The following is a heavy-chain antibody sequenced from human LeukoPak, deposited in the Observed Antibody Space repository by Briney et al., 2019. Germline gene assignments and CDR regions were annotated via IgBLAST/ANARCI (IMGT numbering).Heavy chain of an antibody. Sequence: GGSLRLSCAASGFTFSSYSMTWVRQAPGKGLEWVSYITFTSSTIHYADSVKGRFTISRDNAKSSLYLQMNSLRADDTAVYYCARDRLHYGEYEKTLDYWGQGTLVTVSS. CDR3: ARDRLHYGEYEKTLDY. J-gene: IGHJ4*02. CDR2: ITFTSSTI. CDR1: GFTFSSYS. D-gene: IGHD4-17*01. V-gene: IGHV3-48*01.